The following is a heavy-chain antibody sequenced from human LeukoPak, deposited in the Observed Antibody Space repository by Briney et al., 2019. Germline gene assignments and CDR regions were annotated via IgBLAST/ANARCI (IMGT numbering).Heavy chain of an antibody. CDR3: ARGPQLTYFYYMDV. V-gene: IGHV3-21*01. D-gene: IGHD5-24*01. CDR2: ISSSSSYI. CDR1: GFTFSSYS. J-gene: IGHJ6*03. Sequence: GGSLRLSCAASGFTFSSYSMNWVRQAPGKGLEWVSSISSSSSYIYYADSVKGRFTISRDNAKNSLYLQMNSLRAEGTAVYYCARGPQLTYFYYMDVWGKGTTVTVSS.